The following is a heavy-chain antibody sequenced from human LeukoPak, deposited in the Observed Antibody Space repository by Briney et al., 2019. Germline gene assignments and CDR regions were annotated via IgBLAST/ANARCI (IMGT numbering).Heavy chain of an antibody. J-gene: IGHJ3*02. CDR3: ARHRAEMATITDDTFDM. Sequence: PSETLSLTCSVSGTSITPYSWSWIPQPPGRGLEWIWYFYTSWNTHQNPSLKRRVTISIDAANNQYSLMLSSMTAEDTAVYYCARHRAEMATITDDTFDMWGQGTMVTVSS. D-gene: IGHD5-24*01. V-gene: IGHV4-4*09. CDR2: FYTSWNT. CDR1: GTSITPYS.